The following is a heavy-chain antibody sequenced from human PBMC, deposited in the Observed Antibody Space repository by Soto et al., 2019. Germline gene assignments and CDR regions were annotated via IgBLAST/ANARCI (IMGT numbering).Heavy chain of an antibody. V-gene: IGHV4-30-4*01. CDR1: GGSINSGDYY. D-gene: IGHD4-4*01. CDR2: IYYSGST. J-gene: IGHJ4*02. CDR3: ARGMTTVTTLDY. Sequence: PSETLSLTCTVSGGSINSGDYYWSWIRQPPGKGLEWIGYIYYSGSTYYNPSLKSRVTISVDTSKNQFSLKLSSVTAADTAVYYCARGMTTVTTLDYWGQGTLVTVSS.